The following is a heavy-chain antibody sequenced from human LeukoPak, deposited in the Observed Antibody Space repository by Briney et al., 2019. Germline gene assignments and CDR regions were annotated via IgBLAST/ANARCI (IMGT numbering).Heavy chain of an antibody. D-gene: IGHD3-22*01. V-gene: IGHV3-74*01. J-gene: IGHJ6*03. CDR3: ARGGYTNYYDSSGYFYYYYYMDV. Sequence: GGSLRLSCAASGFTFSSYWMHWVRQAPGKGLVWVSRINSDGSSTSYADSVRGRFTISRDNAKSTLYLQMNSLRAEDTAVYYCARGGYTNYYDSSGYFYYYYYMDVWGKGTTVTISS. CDR1: GFTFSSYW. CDR2: INSDGSST.